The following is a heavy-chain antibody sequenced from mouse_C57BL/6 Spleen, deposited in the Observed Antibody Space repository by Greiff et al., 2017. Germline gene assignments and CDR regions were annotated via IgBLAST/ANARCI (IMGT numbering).Heavy chain of an antibody. CDR1: GFSLTSYG. CDR2: LWSGGST. J-gene: IGHJ4*01. V-gene: IGHV2-2*01. Sequence: QVQLQQSGPGLVQPSQSLSITCTVSGFSLTSYGVHWVRQSPGKGLEWLGVLWSGGSTDYNAAVIYRLSISKDNSKSQVFFKMNSLQADDTAIYYCARNLGRNAMYYWGQGPSVTVSS. CDR3: ARNLGRNAMYY.